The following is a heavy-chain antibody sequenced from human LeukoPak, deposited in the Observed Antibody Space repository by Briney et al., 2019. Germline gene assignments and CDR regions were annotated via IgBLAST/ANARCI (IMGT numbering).Heavy chain of an antibody. Sequence: SETLSLTCTVSGGSISSGSYYWSWIRQPAGKGLEWIGRIYTSGSTNYNPSLKSRVTISVDTSKNQFSLKLSPVTAADTAVYYCARDLPSGGTFDPWGQGTLVTVSS. CDR3: ARDLPSGGTFDP. CDR1: GGSISSGSYY. D-gene: IGHD1-1*01. V-gene: IGHV4-61*02. J-gene: IGHJ5*02. CDR2: IYTSGST.